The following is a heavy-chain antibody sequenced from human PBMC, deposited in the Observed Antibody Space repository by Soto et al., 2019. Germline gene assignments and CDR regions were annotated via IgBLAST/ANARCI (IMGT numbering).Heavy chain of an antibody. J-gene: IGHJ4*02. CDR3: ASVSPWNGSFDY. D-gene: IGHD1-1*01. V-gene: IGHV4-39*01. CDR1: GGSISSSSYY. Sequence: SETLSLTCTVSGGSISSSSYYWGWIRQPPGKGLEWIGSIYYSGSTYYNPSLKSRVTISVDTSKNQFSLKLSSVTAADTAVYYCASVSPWNGSFDYWGQGTLVTVSS. CDR2: IYYSGST.